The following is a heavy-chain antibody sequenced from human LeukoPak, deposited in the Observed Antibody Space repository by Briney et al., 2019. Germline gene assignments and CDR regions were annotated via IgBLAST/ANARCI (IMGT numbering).Heavy chain of an antibody. CDR1: GGSISSGGYS. D-gene: IGHD4-23*01. V-gene: IGHV4-31*03. Sequence: SQTLSITCTVSGGSISSGGYSWSWIRQPPGKCLEWIGYIYYSGSTYYNPSLKSRVTISVDTSKNQFSLKLSSVTAADTAVYYCAESGGNRIIDYWGQGTLVTVSS. J-gene: IGHJ4*02. CDR2: IYYSGST. CDR3: AESGGNRIIDY.